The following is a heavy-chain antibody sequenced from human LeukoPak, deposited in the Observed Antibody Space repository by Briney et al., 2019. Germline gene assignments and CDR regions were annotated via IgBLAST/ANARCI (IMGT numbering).Heavy chain of an antibody. CDR2: INPNSGGT. CDR1: GYTFTGYY. Sequence: ASVKVSCKASGYTFTGYYMHWVRQAPGQGLEWMGWINPNSGGTNYAQKFQGRVTMTRDTSISTAYMELSRLRSDDTAVYYCARGVPLIVPNWYFDLWGRGTLVTVSS. V-gene: IGHV1-2*02. D-gene: IGHD2-8*01. J-gene: IGHJ2*01. CDR3: ARGVPLIVPNWYFDL.